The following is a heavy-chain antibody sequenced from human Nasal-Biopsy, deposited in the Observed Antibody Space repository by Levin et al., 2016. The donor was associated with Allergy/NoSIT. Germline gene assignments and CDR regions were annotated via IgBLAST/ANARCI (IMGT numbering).Heavy chain of an antibody. J-gene: IGHJ4*02. D-gene: IGHD2/OR15-2a*01. CDR1: GFTFSTYW. CDR2: IKTNNEREDGTA. V-gene: IGHV3-15*01. CDR3: TTSFFQWQSTGETLFDY. Sequence: GESLKISCVASGFTFSTYWMSWVRQAPGKGLEWVGLIKTNNEREDGTAEYAAPVKGRFTISRHDSEDTVYLQMNSLKTEDTALYYCTTSFFQWQSTGETLFDYWGQGTLVTVSS.